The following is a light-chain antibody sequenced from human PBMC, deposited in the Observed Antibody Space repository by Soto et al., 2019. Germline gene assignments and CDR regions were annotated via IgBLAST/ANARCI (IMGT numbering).Light chain of an antibody. V-gene: IGKV2-30*01. Sequence: DVVMTQSPLSLPVTLGQPASISRRSSQSLVYTDGFTYLNWFQQRPGQSPRRLIFKVSKRDSGVPDRFSGSGSGTDFTLKISRVEAEDVGVYYCMQGTRWPRITFGQGTRLEIK. J-gene: IGKJ5*01. CDR3: MQGTRWPRIT. CDR1: QSLVYTDGFTY. CDR2: KVS.